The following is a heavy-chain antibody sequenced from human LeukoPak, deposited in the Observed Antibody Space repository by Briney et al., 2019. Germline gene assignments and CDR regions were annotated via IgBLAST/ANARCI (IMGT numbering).Heavy chain of an antibody. J-gene: IGHJ4*02. D-gene: IGHD1-26*01. CDR2: IRNRGNSYTT. V-gene: IGHV3-72*01. Sequence: GGSLRLSCAASGFTFSRSAMHWVRQAPGKGLEWVGRIRNRGNSYTTEYAASVKVRFTISRDDSKNSLYLQMNSLKPEDTAVYYCVRVPSYSGSQGDYWGQGTLVTVSS. CDR1: GFTFSRSA. CDR3: VRVPSYSGSQGDY.